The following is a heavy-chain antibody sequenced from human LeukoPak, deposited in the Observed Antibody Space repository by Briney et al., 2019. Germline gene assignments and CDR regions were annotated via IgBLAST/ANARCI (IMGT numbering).Heavy chain of an antibody. Sequence: SVKVSCKASGGTFSSYAISWVRQAPGQGLEWMGGVIPIFGTANYAQKFQGRVTITTDESTSTAYMELSSLRSEDTAVYFCARTPQDYGGNPPDLWGRGTLVTVSS. D-gene: IGHD4-23*01. CDR2: VIPIFGTA. J-gene: IGHJ2*01. V-gene: IGHV1-69*05. CDR1: GGTFSSYA. CDR3: ARTPQDYGGNPPDL.